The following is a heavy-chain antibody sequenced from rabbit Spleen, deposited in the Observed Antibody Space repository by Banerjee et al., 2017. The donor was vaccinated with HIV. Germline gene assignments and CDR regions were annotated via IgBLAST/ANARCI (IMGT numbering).Heavy chain of an antibody. CDR2: IVGSSSGFT. CDR3: ARDTASSFSSYGMDL. D-gene: IGHD6-1*01. CDR1: GFSFSTNYF. V-gene: IGHV1S40*01. J-gene: IGHJ6*01. Sequence: QSLEESGGDLVKPEGSLTLTCTASGFSFSTNYFMSWVRQAPGKGLEWISCIVGSSSGFTYSATWAKGRFTCSKTSSTTVTLQMTSLTVADTATYFCARDTASSFSSYGMDLWGPGTLVTVS.